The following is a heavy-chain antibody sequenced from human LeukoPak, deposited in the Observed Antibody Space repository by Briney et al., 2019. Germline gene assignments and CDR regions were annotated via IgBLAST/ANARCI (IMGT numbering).Heavy chain of an antibody. CDR2: INPNSGGT. J-gene: IGHJ4*02. V-gene: IGHV1-2*06. D-gene: IGHD2/OR15-2a*01. CDR1: GYTFTRYY. Sequence: EASVKVSCKASGYTFTRYYMLWVRQAPGQGLEWMGRINPNSGGTNYAQKLQDRVTFSGHTSISTAYMELNRVRSGDTAVYYWARGTVFLDYCDYWGQGTLVTVSS. CDR3: ARGTVFLDYCDY.